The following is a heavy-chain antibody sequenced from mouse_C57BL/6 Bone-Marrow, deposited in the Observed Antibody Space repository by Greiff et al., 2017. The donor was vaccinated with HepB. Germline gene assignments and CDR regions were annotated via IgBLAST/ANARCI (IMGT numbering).Heavy chain of an antibody. J-gene: IGHJ2*01. CDR3: ARSPYSNSLFDY. CDR2: IDPANGNT. CDR1: GFNIKNTY. D-gene: IGHD2-5*01. V-gene: IGHV14-3*01. Sequence: EVQGVESVAELVRPGASVKLSCTASGFNIKNTYMHWVKQRPEQGLEWIGRIDPANGNTKYAPKFQGKATITADTSSNTAYLQLSSLTSEDTAIYYCARSPYSNSLFDYWGQGTTLTVSS.